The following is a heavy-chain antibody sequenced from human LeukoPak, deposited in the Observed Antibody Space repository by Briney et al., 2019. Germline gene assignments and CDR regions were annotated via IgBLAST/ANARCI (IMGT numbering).Heavy chain of an antibody. CDR3: ARQDCSGGSCRFDY. CDR2: IYPGDSET. CDR1: GYSFTNYW. D-gene: IGHD2-15*01. V-gene: IGHV5-51*01. Sequence: GESLKISCKGSGYSFTNYWIAWVRQMPGKGLELMGIIYPGDSETIYNPSFQGQVSISADRSVSTAYLQWSSLKASDTAMYYCARQDCSGGSCRFDYWGQGTLVTVPS. J-gene: IGHJ4*02.